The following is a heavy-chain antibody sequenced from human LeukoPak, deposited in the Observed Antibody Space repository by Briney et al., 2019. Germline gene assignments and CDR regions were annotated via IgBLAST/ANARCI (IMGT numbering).Heavy chain of an antibody. CDR1: GFTFRIYA. Sequence: QSGVALRLSCAASGFTFRIYAMSWVRQAPGKGLEWVSGISGSDASTFYADSVKGRFTISRDNSKNTLYLQMNSLRAEDTAVYYCARSDKMSGWPFDYWGQGTLVTVSS. D-gene: IGHD6-19*01. V-gene: IGHV3-23*01. CDR2: ISGSDAST. CDR3: ARSDKMSGWPFDY. J-gene: IGHJ4*02.